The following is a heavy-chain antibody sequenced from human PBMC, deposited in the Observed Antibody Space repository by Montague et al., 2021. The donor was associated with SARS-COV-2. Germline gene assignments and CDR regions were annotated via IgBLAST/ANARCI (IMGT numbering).Heavy chain of an antibody. CDR1: GGSFSGYY. Sequence: SETLSLTCAVYGGSFSGYYWSWIRQPPGRGLEWIGEINHSGSTNYNPSLKSRVTISVDTSKNQFSLKLSSVTAAGTAVYYCARGYDYVWGSYRYLHWFDPWGQGTLVTVPS. V-gene: IGHV4-34*01. D-gene: IGHD3-16*02. J-gene: IGHJ5*02. CDR2: INHSGST. CDR3: ARGYDYVWGSYRYLHWFDP.